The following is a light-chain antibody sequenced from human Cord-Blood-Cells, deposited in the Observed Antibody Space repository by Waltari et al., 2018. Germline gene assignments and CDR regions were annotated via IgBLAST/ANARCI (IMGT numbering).Light chain of an antibody. Sequence: QSALTQPASLPGSPGQSITIPCTGTSSDLGPYNLLSWYQQHPGKAPKPLIYEGSKRPSGVSNRFSGSKSGNTASLTFSGLQAEDEADYYCCSSAGSSTVVFGGGTKLTVL. CDR3: CSSAGSSTVV. J-gene: IGLJ2*01. V-gene: IGLV2-23*01. CDR2: EGS. CDR1: SSDLGPYNL.